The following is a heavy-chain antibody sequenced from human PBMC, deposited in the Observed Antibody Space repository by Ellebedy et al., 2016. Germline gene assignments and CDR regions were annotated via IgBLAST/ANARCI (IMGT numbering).Heavy chain of an antibody. CDR2: IKSKTDGGAA. J-gene: IGHJ4*02. D-gene: IGHD5-18*01. CDR1: GFTFSNAW. CDR3: TTVYRYNYDSV. V-gene: IGHV3-15*01. Sequence: GESLKISCAASGFTFSNAWMNWVRQAPGKGLEWVGRIKSKTDGGAAGYAAPVKGRFTISRDDSKNTLYLQMNSLKTEDIAVYFCTTVYRYNYDSVWGQGTLVTVSS.